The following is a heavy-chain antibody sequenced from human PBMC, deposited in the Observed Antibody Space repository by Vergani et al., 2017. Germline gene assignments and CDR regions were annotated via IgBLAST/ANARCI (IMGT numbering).Heavy chain of an antibody. D-gene: IGHD1-26*01. CDR2: ISSSSSYI. V-gene: IGHV3-21*01. J-gene: IGHJ4*02. Sequence: EVQLVESGGGLVKPGGSLRLSCAASGFTFSSYSMNWDRQAPGKGLEWVSSISSSSSYIYYADSVKGRFTISRDNAKNSLYLQMNSLRAEDTAVYYCARDARYGGYFDYWGQGTLVTVSS. CDR3: ARDARYGGYFDY. CDR1: GFTFSSYS.